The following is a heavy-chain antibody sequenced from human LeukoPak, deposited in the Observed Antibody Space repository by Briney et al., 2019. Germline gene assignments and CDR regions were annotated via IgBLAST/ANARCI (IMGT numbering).Heavy chain of an antibody. J-gene: IGHJ3*02. CDR3: ARGRAPLENAFDI. Sequence: SAKVSCKASGGTFSSYAISWVRQDPGQGLEWMGGIIPIFGTANYAQKFQGRVTITTDESTSTAYMELSSLRSEDTAVYYCARGRAPLENAFDIWGQGTMVTVSS. V-gene: IGHV1-69*05. CDR1: GGTFSSYA. CDR2: IIPIFGTA. D-gene: IGHD1-1*01.